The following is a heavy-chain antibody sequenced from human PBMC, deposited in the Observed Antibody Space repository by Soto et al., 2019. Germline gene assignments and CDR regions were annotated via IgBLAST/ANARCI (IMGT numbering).Heavy chain of an antibody. D-gene: IGHD6-13*01. V-gene: IGHV4-31*03. CDR2: IYYSGST. Sequence: SETLSLTCTVSGGSISSGGYYWSWIRQHPGKGLEWIGYIYYSGSTYYNPSLKSRVTISVDTSKNQFSLKLSSVTAADTAVYYCARDSAASQVDYWGQGTLVTVSS. J-gene: IGHJ4*02. CDR3: ARDSAASQVDY. CDR1: GGSISSGGYY.